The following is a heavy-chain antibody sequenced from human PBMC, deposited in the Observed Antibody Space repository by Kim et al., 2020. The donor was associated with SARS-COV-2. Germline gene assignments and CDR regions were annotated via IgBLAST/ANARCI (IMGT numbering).Heavy chain of an antibody. J-gene: IGHJ6*02. CDR1: GFTFSSYS. CDR3: ARGRIAVSYYYYGMDV. CDR2: ISSSSSYI. Sequence: GGSLRLSCAASGFTFSSYSMNWVRQAPGKGLEWVSSISSSSSYIYYADSVKGRFTISRDNAKNSLYLQMNSLRAEDTAVYYCARGRIAVSYYYYGMDVWGQGTTVTVSS. V-gene: IGHV3-21*01. D-gene: IGHD6-19*01.